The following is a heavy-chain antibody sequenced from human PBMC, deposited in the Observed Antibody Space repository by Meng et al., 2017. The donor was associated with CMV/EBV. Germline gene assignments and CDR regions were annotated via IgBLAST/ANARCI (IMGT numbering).Heavy chain of an antibody. D-gene: IGHD6-19*01. J-gene: IGHJ4*02. CDR2: ISGSGGST. CDR3: AKGGSSGWIGRY. Sequence: GESLKISCAASRFTFSSYSMSWVRQAPGKGLEWVSAISGSGGSTYYADSVKGRFTISRDNSKNTLYLQMNSLRAEDTAVYYCAKGGSSGWIGRYWGQGTLVTVSS. V-gene: IGHV3-23*01. CDR1: RFTFSSYS.